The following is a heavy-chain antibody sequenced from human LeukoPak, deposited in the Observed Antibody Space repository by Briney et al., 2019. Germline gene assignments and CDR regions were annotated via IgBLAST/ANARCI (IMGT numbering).Heavy chain of an antibody. V-gene: IGHV3-23*01. Sequence: PGGSLRLSCAASGFTFSSYAMSWVRQAPGKGLEWVSAISGSGGSTYYADSVKGRFTISRDNSKNPLYLQMNSLRAEDTAVYYCAKSLSKGVYTVKYNFDYWGQGTLVTVSS. CDR3: AKSLSKGVYTVKYNFDY. CDR2: ISGSGGST. J-gene: IGHJ4*02. CDR1: GFTFSSYA. D-gene: IGHD4-17*01.